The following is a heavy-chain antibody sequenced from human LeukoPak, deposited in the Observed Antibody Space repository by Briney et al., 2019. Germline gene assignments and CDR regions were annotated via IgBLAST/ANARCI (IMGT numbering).Heavy chain of an antibody. CDR2: ISSSSSYI. CDR1: GFTFSSYS. V-gene: IGHV3-21*01. D-gene: IGHD1-26*01. J-gene: IGHJ6*02. CDR3: ARDLGGARHYYYYGMDV. Sequence: GRSLRLSCAASGFTFSSYSMNWVRQAPGKGLEWGSSISSSSSYIFYADSVKGRSTISRDNAKNSLTLQMHSLRAEDTAVYYCARDLGGARHYYYYGMDVWGQGTTVTVSS.